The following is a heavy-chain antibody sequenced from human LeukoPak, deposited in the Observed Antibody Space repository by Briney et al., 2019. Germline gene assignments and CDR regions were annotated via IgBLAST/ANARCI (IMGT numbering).Heavy chain of an antibody. Sequence: PGGSLRLSCAASGFIFDDHGMHWVRQAPGKGLEWVSGISWSSGIIGYADSVKGRFTISRDNAKNSLYLQMNSLRAEDTAVYYCARDSSSFDYWGQGTLVTVSS. V-gene: IGHV3-9*01. CDR2: ISWSSGII. CDR3: ARDSSSFDY. J-gene: IGHJ4*02. CDR1: GFIFDDHG. D-gene: IGHD6-13*01.